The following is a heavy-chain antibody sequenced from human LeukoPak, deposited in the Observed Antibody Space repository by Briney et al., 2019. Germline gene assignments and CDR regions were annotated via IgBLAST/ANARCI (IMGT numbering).Heavy chain of an antibody. V-gene: IGHV3-15*01. CDR2: IKSKTDGGTT. J-gene: IGHJ4*02. D-gene: IGHD3-10*01. Sequence: PGGSLRLSCAASGFTFSNAWMSWVRQAPGKGLEWVGRIKSKTDGGTTDYAAPVKGRFTISRDDSKNTLYLQMNSLKTEDTAVYYCTTDPLTMVRGVTPKPADYWGQGTLVTVSS. CDR3: TTDPLTMVRGVTPKPADY. CDR1: GFTFSNAW.